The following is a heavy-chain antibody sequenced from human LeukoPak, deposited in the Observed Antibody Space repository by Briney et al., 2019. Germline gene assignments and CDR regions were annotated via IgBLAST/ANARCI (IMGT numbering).Heavy chain of an antibody. V-gene: IGHV1-2*02. J-gene: IGHJ4*02. Sequence: ASVRVSCKASGYTFTGYYMHWVRQAPGQGLEWMGWINPNSGGTNYAQKLQGRVTMTTDTSTSTAYMELRSLRSDDTAVYYCARSNNWNDAYYFDYWGQGTLVTVSS. CDR3: ARSNNWNDAYYFDY. CDR2: INPNSGGT. D-gene: IGHD1-20*01. CDR1: GYTFTGYY.